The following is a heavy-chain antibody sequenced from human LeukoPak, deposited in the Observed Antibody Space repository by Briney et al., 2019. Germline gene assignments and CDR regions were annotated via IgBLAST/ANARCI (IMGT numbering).Heavy chain of an antibody. J-gene: IGHJ6*02. V-gene: IGHV3-30*02. CDR1: GFTFSSYG. D-gene: IGHD2-21*01. CDR2: IRYDGSNK. Sequence: GVSLRLSCAASGFTFSSYGMHWVRQAPGKGLEWVAFIRYDGSNKYYADSVKGRFTISRDNSKNTLYLQMNSLRAEDTAVYYCAKSRPFVGDYYYYYGMDVRGQGTTVTVSS. CDR3: AKSRPFVGDYYYYYGMDV.